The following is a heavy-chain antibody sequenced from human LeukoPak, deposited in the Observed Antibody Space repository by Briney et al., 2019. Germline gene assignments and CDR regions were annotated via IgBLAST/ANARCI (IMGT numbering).Heavy chain of an antibody. D-gene: IGHD3-10*01. Sequence: GGSLRLSCAASGFTFGSYSMNWVRQAPGEGLEWVSSISSSSSYIYYADSVKGRFTISRDNAKNSLYLQMNSLRAEDTAVYYCARAWDPPTMVRGYPIPGYWGQGTLVTVSS. CDR2: ISSSSSYI. V-gene: IGHV3-21*01. CDR1: GFTFGSYS. J-gene: IGHJ4*02. CDR3: ARAWDPPTMVRGYPIPGY.